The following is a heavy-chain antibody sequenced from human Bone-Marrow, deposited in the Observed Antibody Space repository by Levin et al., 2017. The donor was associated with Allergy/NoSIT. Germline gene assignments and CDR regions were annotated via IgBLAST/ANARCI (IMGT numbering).Heavy chain of an antibody. CDR2: IHNSSGST. CDR1: GFTFSSYA. V-gene: IGHV3-23*01. J-gene: IGHJ4*02. Sequence: GESLKISCAASGFTFSSYAMSWVRQAPGKGLEWVSSIHNSSGSTHYADSVKGRFTISRDNSKNSLYLQMYSLRAEDTAVYYCAKDLLYFYGSGSYDFWGQGTLVTVSS. CDR3: AKDLLYFYGSGSYDF. D-gene: IGHD3-10*01.